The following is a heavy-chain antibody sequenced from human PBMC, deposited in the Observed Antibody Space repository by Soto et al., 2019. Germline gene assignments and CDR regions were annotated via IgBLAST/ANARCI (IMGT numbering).Heavy chain of an antibody. Sequence: PSETLSLTCTVSGGSISSSSYHWGWIRQPPGKGLEWIGNSHYSGSAYYNPPLQSRVTISVDTSKNQVSLKLSSVTAADTAVYYCARTTNWLDPWGQGTLVTVSS. CDR3: ARTTNWLDP. CDR2: SHYSGSA. D-gene: IGHD1-1*01. V-gene: IGHV4-39*01. J-gene: IGHJ5*02. CDR1: GGSISSSSYH.